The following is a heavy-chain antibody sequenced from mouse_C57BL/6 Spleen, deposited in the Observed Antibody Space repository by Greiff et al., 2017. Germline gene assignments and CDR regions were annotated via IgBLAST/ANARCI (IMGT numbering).Heavy chain of an antibody. Sequence: VKLQQPGAELVRPGTSVKLSCKASGYTFTSYWMHWVKQRPGQGLEWIGVIDPSDSYTNYNQKFKGKATLTVDTSSSTAYMQLSSLTSEDSAVYYCARDDTGTRAWFAYWGQGTLVTVSA. CDR2: IDPSDSYT. CDR3: ARDDTGTRAWFAY. D-gene: IGHD4-1*01. CDR1: GYTFTSYW. J-gene: IGHJ3*01. V-gene: IGHV1-59*01.